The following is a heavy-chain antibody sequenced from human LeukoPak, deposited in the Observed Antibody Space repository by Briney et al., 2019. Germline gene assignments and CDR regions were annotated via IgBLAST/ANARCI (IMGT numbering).Heavy chain of an antibody. CDR3: ARLPKQQGDV. D-gene: IGHD6-13*01. J-gene: IGHJ6*04. V-gene: IGHV4-4*02. CDR1: GGSISSSNW. CDR2: INHSGST. Sequence: PSGTLSLTCAVSGGSISSSNWWSWIRQPPGKGLEWIGEINHSGSTNYNPSLKSRVTISVDTSKNQFSLKLSSVTAADTAVYYCARLPKQQGDVWGKGTTVTTSS.